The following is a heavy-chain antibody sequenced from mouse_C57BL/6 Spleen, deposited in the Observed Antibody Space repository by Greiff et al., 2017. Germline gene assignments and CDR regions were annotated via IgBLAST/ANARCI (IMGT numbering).Heavy chain of an antibody. CDR3: TRKGILGDYDYDVGFAY. CDR1: GYTFTDYE. CDR2: IDPETGGT. J-gene: IGHJ3*01. V-gene: IGHV1-15*01. Sequence: QVQLKQSGAELVRPGASVTLSCKASGYTFTDYEMHWVKQTPVHGLEWIGAIDPETGGTAYNQKFKGKAILTADKSSSTAYMELRSLTSEDSAVYYCTRKGILGDYDYDVGFAYWGQGTLVTVSA. D-gene: IGHD2-4*01.